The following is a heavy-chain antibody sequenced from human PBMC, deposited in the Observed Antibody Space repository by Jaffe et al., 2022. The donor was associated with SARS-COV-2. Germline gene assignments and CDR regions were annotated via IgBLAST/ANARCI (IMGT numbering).Heavy chain of an antibody. J-gene: IGHJ5*02. CDR1: GGSVSSAGYY. Sequence: QVQLQESGPGLVKPSETLSLTCSVSGGSVSSAGYYWSWIRQPPGKGLEWIGYFYYSGSTYYNPSLKSRVTISVDTSKDQFSLRLSSVTAADTAIYYCARDTGNCFDPWGQGTLVTVSS. CDR2: FYYSGST. V-gene: IGHV4-61*08. D-gene: IGHD4-4*01. CDR3: ARDTGNCFDP.